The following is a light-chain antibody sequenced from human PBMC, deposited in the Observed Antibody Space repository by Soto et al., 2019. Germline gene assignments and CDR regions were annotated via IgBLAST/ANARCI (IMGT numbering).Light chain of an antibody. V-gene: IGKV1-8*01. Sequence: AIRLTQSPSSLSASTGDRVTITCRASQGISSYLAWYQQTPGKAPKLLIYAASTLQCGVPSRFSVSGSGTDCTLTISCLPSEDFATYYCQQYYSYLLTFGGGTKVESK. CDR1: QGISSY. CDR2: AAS. CDR3: QQYYSYLLT. J-gene: IGKJ4*01.